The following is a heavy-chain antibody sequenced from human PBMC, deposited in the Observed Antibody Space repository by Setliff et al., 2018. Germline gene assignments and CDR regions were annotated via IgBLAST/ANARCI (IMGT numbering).Heavy chain of an antibody. V-gene: IGHV1-69*05. D-gene: IGHD5-18*01. CDR2: TIPMFGTT. CDR1: GGTFSSKA. J-gene: IGHJ6*03. CDR3: VREGVDTRSSTDYRYYMDV. Sequence: SVKVSCKASGGTFSSKAISWVRQAPGQGLEWMGGTIPMFGTTDYSQKFQGRVTIITDESTSTAFMQLSSLRSEDTAVYYCVREGVDTRSSTDYRYYMDVWGTGTTVTVSS.